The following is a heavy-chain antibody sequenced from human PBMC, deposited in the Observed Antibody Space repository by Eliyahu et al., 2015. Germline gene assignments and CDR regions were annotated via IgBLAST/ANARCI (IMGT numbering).Heavy chain of an antibody. D-gene: IGHD6-19*01. Sequence: EVQLLESGGGLVQPGGSLRLSCAASGFTFRTYAMSWVRQAPGKGLEWVATISSTGSATYYADSVKGRLTIYRDNSKNTLYLQMNSLRAEDTASYYCAKSMAGVLDSWGQGTLVTVSS. CDR2: ISSTGSAT. CDR3: AKSMAGVLDS. CDR1: GFTFRTYA. V-gene: IGHV3-23*01. J-gene: IGHJ5*01.